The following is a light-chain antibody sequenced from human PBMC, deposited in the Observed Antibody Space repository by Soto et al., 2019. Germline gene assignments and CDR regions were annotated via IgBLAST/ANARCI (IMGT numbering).Light chain of an antibody. CDR2: GAS. CDR3: QQYNNWPRT. CDR1: QSVTSSC. Sequence: EIVLTQSPGTLSLSPGERATLSCRASQSVTSSCLVWYQQKPGQAPRLLIYGASTRATGIPARFSGSGSGTEFTLTISSLQSEDFAVYYCQQYNNWPRTFGQGTKVDI. V-gene: IGKV3-15*01. J-gene: IGKJ1*01.